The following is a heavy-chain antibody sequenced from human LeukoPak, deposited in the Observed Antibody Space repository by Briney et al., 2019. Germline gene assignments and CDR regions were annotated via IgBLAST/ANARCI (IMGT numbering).Heavy chain of an antibody. CDR3: ASGGSYYSY. CDR2: IYTSGST. Sequence: SETLSLTCTVSGGSISSYHWSWLRQPAGKGLEWIGHIYTSGSTNYNPSLKSRVTMSVDTSRNQFSLKLTSVTAADTAVYYCASGGSYYSYWGQGTLVTVSS. J-gene: IGHJ4*02. V-gene: IGHV4-4*07. D-gene: IGHD3-22*01. CDR1: GGSISSYH.